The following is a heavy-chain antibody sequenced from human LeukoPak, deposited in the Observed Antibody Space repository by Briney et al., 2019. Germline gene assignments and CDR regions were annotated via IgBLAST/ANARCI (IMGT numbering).Heavy chain of an antibody. J-gene: IGHJ4*02. CDR2: ISGSGGST. D-gene: IGHD3-10*01. CDR3: AKGRGLWFGEWSALFGY. Sequence: GGSLRLSCAASGFTFSSYAMSWVRQAPGKGLEWVSAISGSGGSTYYADSVKGRFTISRDNSKNTLYLQMNSLRAEDTAVYYCAKGRGLWFGEWSALFGYWGQGTLVTVSS. V-gene: IGHV3-23*01. CDR1: GFTFSSYA.